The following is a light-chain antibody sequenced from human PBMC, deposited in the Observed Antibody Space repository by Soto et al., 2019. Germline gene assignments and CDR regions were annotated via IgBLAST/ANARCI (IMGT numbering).Light chain of an antibody. CDR1: SSDVGGYDY. J-gene: IGLJ1*01. V-gene: IGLV2-11*01. CDR2: HVT. Sequence: QSALTQPRSVSGSPGQSVTISCTGTSSDVGGYDYVSWYQHHPGKSPKLMIYHVTKPPSGVPECFSGSKSGNTASLTISGLQADDEADYYCCSWAGTYILYVFGSGTKVTVL. CDR3: CSWAGTYILYV.